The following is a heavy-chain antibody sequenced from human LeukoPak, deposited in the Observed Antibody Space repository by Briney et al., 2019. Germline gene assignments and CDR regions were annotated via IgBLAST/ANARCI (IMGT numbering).Heavy chain of an antibody. J-gene: IGHJ3*02. V-gene: IGHV4-59*01. Sequence: SETLSLTCTVSGGSISDYFWSWIRQPPGKGLEWIGYIYRSDTTKYNPSLKSRVIISVDTSKNQFSLKVISVTAADTAVYYCARDQTRKSRIDVLDIWGQGTMVTVSS. D-gene: IGHD1-14*01. CDR3: ARDQTRKSRIDVLDI. CDR1: GGSISDYF. CDR2: IYRSDTT.